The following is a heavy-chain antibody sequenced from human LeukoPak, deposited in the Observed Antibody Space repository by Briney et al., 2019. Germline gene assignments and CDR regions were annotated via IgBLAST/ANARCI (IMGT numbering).Heavy chain of an antibody. D-gene: IGHD3-3*01. CDR2: ISAYNGNT. CDR3: ARGGPEYDFWSGYYSD. J-gene: IGHJ4*02. CDR1: GYTFTSYG. V-gene: IGHV1-18*01. Sequence: ASVKVSCKASGYTFTSYGISWVRQAPGQGLEWMGWISAYNGNTNYAQKLQGRVTMTTGTSTSTAYMELRSLRSDDTAVYYCARGGPEYDFWSGYYSDWGQGTLVTVSS.